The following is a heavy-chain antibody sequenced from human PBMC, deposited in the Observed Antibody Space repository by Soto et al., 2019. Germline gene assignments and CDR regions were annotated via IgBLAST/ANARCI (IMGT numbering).Heavy chain of an antibody. CDR2: IKSKTDGGTT. V-gene: IGHV3-15*01. D-gene: IGHD6-19*01. CDR1: GFTFSNAW. CDR3: TTDPTTALPLGYSSGWSAVGGAFDI. J-gene: IGHJ3*02. Sequence: EVQLVESGGGLVKPGGSLRLSCAASGFTFSNAWMSWVRQAPGKGLEWVGRIKSKTDGGTTDYAAPVKGRFTISRDDSKNTLYLQMNSLKTEDTAVYYCTTDPTTALPLGYSSGWSAVGGAFDIWGQGTMVTVSS.